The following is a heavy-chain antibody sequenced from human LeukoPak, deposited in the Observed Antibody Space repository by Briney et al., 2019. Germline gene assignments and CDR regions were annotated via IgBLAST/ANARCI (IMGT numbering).Heavy chain of an antibody. J-gene: IGHJ4*02. Sequence: ASVKVSCKASGGTFISYAISWVRQATGQGLEWMGWMNPNSGNTGYAQRFQGRVTMTRDTSISTAYMELNSLTSEDTAVYYCAKNVRDTGTFDYWGQGTLVTVSS. CDR3: AKNVRDTGTFDY. D-gene: IGHD5-18*01. CDR2: MNPNSGNT. CDR1: GGTFISYA. V-gene: IGHV1-8*02.